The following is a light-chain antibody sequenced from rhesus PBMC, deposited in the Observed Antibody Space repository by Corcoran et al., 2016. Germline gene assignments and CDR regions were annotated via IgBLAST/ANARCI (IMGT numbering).Light chain of an antibody. CDR3: LQYSSSPYS. J-gene: IGKJ2*01. CDR2: KAS. CDR1: QGISSW. Sequence: DIQMTQSPSSLSASVGDKVTITCRASQGISSWLAWYRQKPGKAPKLLIYKASRLQSGVPSRLSGSGSGTDFTLTISSLQPEDFATYYCLQYSSSPYSFGQGTKVEIK. V-gene: IGKV1-22*01.